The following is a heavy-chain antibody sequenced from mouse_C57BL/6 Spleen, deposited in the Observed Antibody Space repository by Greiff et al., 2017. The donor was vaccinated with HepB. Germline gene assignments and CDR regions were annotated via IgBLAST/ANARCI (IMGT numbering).Heavy chain of an antibody. V-gene: IGHV1-59*01. CDR3: AGSTMVTTDCDY. CDR2: IDPSDSYT. D-gene: IGHD2-2*01. Sequence: VQLQQPGAELVRPGTSVKLSCKASGYTFTSYWMHWVKQRPGQGLEWIGVIDPSDSYTNYNQKFKGKATLTVDTSSSTAYMQLSSLTSEDAAVYYCAGSTMVTTDCDYWGQGTTLTVSS. CDR1: GYTFTSYW. J-gene: IGHJ2*01.